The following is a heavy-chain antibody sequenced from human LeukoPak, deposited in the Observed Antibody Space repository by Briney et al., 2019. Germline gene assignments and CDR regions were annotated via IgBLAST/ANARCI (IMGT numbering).Heavy chain of an antibody. CDR3: ARGGSGSGGYFDY. J-gene: IGHJ4*02. Sequence: PSQTLSLTCTVSGGSISSGDYYWTWIRQHPGKGLEWIGYSSYRGSTYYNPSLKSRLIISVDTFKNQFSLKLSSVTAADTAVYYCARGGSGSGGYFDYWGQGTLVTVSS. CDR2: SSYRGST. CDR1: GGSISSGDYY. D-gene: IGHD3-10*01. V-gene: IGHV4-31*03.